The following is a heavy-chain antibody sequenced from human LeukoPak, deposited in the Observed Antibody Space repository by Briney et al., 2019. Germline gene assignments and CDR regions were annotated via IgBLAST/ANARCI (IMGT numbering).Heavy chain of an antibody. CDR1: GGSISSSSYY. V-gene: IGHV4-39*07. D-gene: IGHD3-22*01. CDR3: ARGGKDYYDSSGYYSFDY. J-gene: IGHJ4*02. Sequence: PSETLSLTCTVSGGSISSSSYYWGWIRQPPGKGLEWIGSIYYSGSTYYNPSLKSRVTISVDTSKNQFSLKLSSVTAADTAVYYCARGGKDYYDSSGYYSFDYWGQGTLATVSS. CDR2: IYYSGST.